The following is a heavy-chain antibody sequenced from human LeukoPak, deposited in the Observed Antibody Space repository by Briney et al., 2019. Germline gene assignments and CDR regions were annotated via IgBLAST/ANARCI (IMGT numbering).Heavy chain of an antibody. J-gene: IGHJ4*02. CDR1: GFTFSSYA. D-gene: IGHD4-17*01. CDR2: ISGSGGST. V-gene: IGHV3-23*01. CDR3: ARLGARQMLEY. Sequence: GGSLRLSCAASGFTFSSYAMSWVRQVPGKGLEWVSAISGSGGSTYYADSVKGRFTISRDNSKNTLYLQMDSLRAEDTAVYYCARLGARQMLEYWGQGTLVTVSS.